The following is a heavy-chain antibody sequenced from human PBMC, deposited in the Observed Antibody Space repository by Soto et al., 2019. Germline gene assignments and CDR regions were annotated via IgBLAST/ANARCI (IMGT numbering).Heavy chain of an antibody. V-gene: IGHV3-33*01. D-gene: IGHD6-19*01. CDR1: GFTFSSYG. J-gene: IGHJ3*02. CDR2: IWYDGSNK. Sequence: GGSLRLSCAASGFTFSSYGMHWVRQAPGKGLEWVAVIWYDGSNKYYADSVKGRFTISRDNSKNTLYLQMNSLRAEDTAVYYCARETYFSVYSSRWNAIDISGQGPMRTVS. CDR3: ARETYFSVYSSRWNAIDI.